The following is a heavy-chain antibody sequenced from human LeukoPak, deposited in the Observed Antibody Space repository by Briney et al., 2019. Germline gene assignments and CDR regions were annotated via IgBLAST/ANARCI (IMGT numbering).Heavy chain of an antibody. CDR2: ISRSGSTR. D-gene: IGHD1-1*01. V-gene: IGHV3-48*03. Sequence: GGSLRLSCAASGFTFSSYEMNWVRQAPGKGLEWVSYISRSGSTRTYADSVKGRFTISRDNAQNSLYLEMNRLRVEDTAVYYCARDTYKVLDLWGQGTLVTVSS. CDR1: GFTFSSYE. CDR3: ARDTYKVLDL. J-gene: IGHJ5*02.